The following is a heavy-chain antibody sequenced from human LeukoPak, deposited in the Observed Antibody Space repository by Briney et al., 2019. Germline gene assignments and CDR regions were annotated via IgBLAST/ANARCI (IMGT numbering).Heavy chain of an antibody. Sequence: GESLKISCKGSGYSFTSYWIGWVRQMPGKGLEWMGIIYPGDSDTRYSPPFQGQVTISADKSISTAYLQWSSLKASDTAMYYCARRSMTTVTFFDYWGQGTLVTVSS. D-gene: IGHD4-11*01. J-gene: IGHJ4*02. V-gene: IGHV5-51*01. CDR1: GYSFTSYW. CDR2: IYPGDSDT. CDR3: ARRSMTTVTFFDY.